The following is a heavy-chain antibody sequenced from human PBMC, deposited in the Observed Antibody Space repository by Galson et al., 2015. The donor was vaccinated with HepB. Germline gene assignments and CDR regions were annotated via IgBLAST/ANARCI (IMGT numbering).Heavy chain of an antibody. CDR2: INPKSGGT. Sequence: SVKVSCKASGYTFSGYYIHWVRQAPGQGLEWMGWINPKSGGTNYAQKFQGRVTMTRDTSISTAYMELSRLRSDDTAVFYCARGRVEAAGFHYWGQGTLVTVSS. V-gene: IGHV1-2*02. CDR1: GYTFSGYY. CDR3: ARGRVEAAGFHY. D-gene: IGHD6-13*01. J-gene: IGHJ4*02.